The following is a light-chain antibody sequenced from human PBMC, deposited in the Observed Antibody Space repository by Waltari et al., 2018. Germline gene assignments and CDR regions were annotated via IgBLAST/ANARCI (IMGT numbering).Light chain of an antibody. CDR3: SSYTTRDTWL. V-gene: IGLV2-14*03. CDR2: GVS. Sequence: QSALTQPASVSGSPGQSITLSCTGTNSDIGVHNYATWYQHPPGKAPKLILYGVSKRPSGVSTRFSGSKADNTASLTISGVQAGDEADYYCSSYTTRDTWLFGGGTKVTVL. CDR1: NSDIGVHNY. J-gene: IGLJ3*02.